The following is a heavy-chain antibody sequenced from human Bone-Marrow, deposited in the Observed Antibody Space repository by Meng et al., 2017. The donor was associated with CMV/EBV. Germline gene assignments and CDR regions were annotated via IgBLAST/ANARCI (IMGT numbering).Heavy chain of an antibody. V-gene: IGHV3-30*04. CDR2: ISYDGSTD. CDR3: ARDVTTRGYSGMAV. D-gene: IGHD2-21*01. J-gene: IGHJ6*01. CDR1: SGFTLSGYA. Sequence: GGSLRLSCVASSGFTLSGYAMHWVRQAPGKGLECLALISYDGSTDYHADAVRGRFSISRDNSKNTLYVHMNSLRPKDTARYYCARDVTTRGYSGMAVWGPGPTVTCYS.